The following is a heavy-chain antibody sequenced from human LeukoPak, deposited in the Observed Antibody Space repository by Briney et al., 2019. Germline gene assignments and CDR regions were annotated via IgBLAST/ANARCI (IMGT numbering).Heavy chain of an antibody. CDR1: GGSISSGGYS. V-gene: IGHV4-61*02. Sequence: SETLSLACTVSGGSISSGGYSWIWIRRPAGKGLDWIGRIYTSGSTNYNPSLKNRVTISLDTSINQFSLKLSSVTAADTAVYYCARVTYYYYMDVWGKGTTVTVSS. CDR3: ARVTYYYYMDV. CDR2: IYTSGST. J-gene: IGHJ6*03.